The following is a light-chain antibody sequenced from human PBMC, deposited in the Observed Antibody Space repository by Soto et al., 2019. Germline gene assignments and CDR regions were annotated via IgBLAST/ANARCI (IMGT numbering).Light chain of an antibody. CDR2: AAD. J-gene: IGKJ1*01. Sequence: DIQMTQSPSSLSASVGDTVTITCRVSQSIPTYLTWFQQKPGKAPSLLIFAADNLQDGVPSRFSGSGCRRDYSLTISSLQPENFATYYCQQSYDMPWTFGQGTNVDIK. CDR1: QSIPTY. V-gene: IGKV1-39*01. CDR3: QQSYDMPWT.